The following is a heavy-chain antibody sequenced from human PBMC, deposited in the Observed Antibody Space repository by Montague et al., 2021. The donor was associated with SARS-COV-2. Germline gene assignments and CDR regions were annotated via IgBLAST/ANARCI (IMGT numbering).Heavy chain of an antibody. CDR1: GGSINGYY. D-gene: IGHD1-26*01. V-gene: IGHV4-59*01. CDR2: IYYNGRT. CDR3: ARGTEVGAFDY. Sequence: SETLFLTCTVSGGSINGYYWTWVRQPPGKGLQWIAHIYYNGRTSYIPSLKSRLSVSLDKAKYQFSLELTSVTAADTARYFCARGTEVGAFDYWGQGALVSVSS. J-gene: IGHJ4*02.